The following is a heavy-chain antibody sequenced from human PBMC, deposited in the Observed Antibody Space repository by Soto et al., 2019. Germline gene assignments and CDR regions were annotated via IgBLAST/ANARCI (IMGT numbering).Heavy chain of an antibody. J-gene: IGHJ6*02. CDR1: GFTFKNYA. D-gene: IGHD3-3*01. CDR3: AKLKGGLGRFYGLDA. CDR2: MTGGGTT. V-gene: IGHV3-23*01. Sequence: PGGSLRLSCRASGFTFKNYAMTWVRKCPGKGLHWVSLMTGGGTTDYADSAKGRFPISRDNSKNTLSLQMHNLRADDTALYYCAKLKGGLGRFYGLDAWGQGTMVTVSS.